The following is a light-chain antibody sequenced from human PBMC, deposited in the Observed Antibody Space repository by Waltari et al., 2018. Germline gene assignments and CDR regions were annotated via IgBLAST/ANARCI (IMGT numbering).Light chain of an antibody. J-gene: IGKJ4*01. CDR3: MQSLQTPLT. CDR2: LGS. Sequence: DIVMTQSPLSLPVTPGEAASISCRSSQSLLHRNGHNYLDWYRQKPGQSPQLLIYLGSNRASGVPDRFSGSGSGTDFTLKISRVETEDVGVYYCMQSLQTPLTFGGGTKVEIK. V-gene: IGKV2-28*01. CDR1: QSLLHRNGHNY.